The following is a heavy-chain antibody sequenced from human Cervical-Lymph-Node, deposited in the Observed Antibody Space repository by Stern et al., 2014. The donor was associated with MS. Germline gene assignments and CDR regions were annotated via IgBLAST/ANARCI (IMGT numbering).Heavy chain of an antibody. CDR2: IYPGNSDS. Sequence: VQLVQSGAEVKKPGASLKISCKGSEYNFNTHWIAWVRQMPGKGLEWLGNIYPGNSDSRYNPSRQGQVSISADKSITTAYLHFSSLKASDSAMYFCAMHGGPNWNHEAHNWFDPWGQGTLVTVSS. V-gene: IGHV5-51*03. CDR1: EYNFNTHW. D-gene: IGHD1-14*01. J-gene: IGHJ5*02. CDR3: AMHGGPNWNHEAHNWFDP.